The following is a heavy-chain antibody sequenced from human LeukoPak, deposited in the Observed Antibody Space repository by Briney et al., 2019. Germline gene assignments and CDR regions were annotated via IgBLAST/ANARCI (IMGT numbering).Heavy chain of an antibody. D-gene: IGHD4-11*01. CDR3: ARTGPYSNYGHYYYYMDV. J-gene: IGHJ6*03. V-gene: IGHV4-34*01. CDR1: GGSFSGYY. CDR2: INHSGST. Sequence: SETLSLTCAVYGGSFSGYYWSWIRQPPGKGLEWIGEINHSGSTYYNPSLKSRVTISVDTSKNQFSLKLSSVTAADTAVHYCARTGPYSNYGHYYYYMDVWGKGTTVTVSS.